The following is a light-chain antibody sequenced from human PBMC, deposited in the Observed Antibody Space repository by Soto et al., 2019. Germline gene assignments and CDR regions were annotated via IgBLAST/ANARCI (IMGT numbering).Light chain of an antibody. CDR2: EDN. CDR1: SGSIASNY. V-gene: IGLV6-57*03. Sequence: NFMLTQPHSVSESPGKTVTISCTRSSGSIASNYVQWYQQRPGSAPTTVIYEDNQRPSGVPGRFSGSIDSSSNSASLTISGLKTEDEADYYCQSYDRSNVVFGGGTKLTVL. J-gene: IGLJ2*01. CDR3: QSYDRSNVV.